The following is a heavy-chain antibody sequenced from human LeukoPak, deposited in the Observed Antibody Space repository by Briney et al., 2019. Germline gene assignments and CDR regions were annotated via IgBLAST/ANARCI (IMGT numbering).Heavy chain of an antibody. CDR2: LHAAGAT. Sequence: QSGGSLRLSCAASGLTVRSNYLTWVRQAPGKGLEWVSVLHAAGATYYADSVKGRFTISRHISKNTVYLQMNSLRVEDTAVYYCGREGYDSSGYPRLLDYWGQGTLVTVSS. CDR1: GLTVRSNY. J-gene: IGHJ4*02. V-gene: IGHV3-53*04. CDR3: GREGYDSSGYPRLLDY. D-gene: IGHD3-22*01.